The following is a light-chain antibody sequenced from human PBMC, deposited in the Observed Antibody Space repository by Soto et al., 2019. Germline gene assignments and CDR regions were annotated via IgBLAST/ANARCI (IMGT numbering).Light chain of an antibody. J-gene: IGLJ3*02. CDR3: AAWDDSLNGWV. V-gene: IGLV1-44*01. Sequence: QSVLTQPPSASGTPGQRGTISCSGSSSNIGSNTVNWYQQLPGTAPKLLIYSNNQRPSGVPDRFSGSKSGTSASLAIGGLQSEDEADYYCAAWDDSLNGWVFGGGTKLTVL. CDR2: SNN. CDR1: SSNIGSNT.